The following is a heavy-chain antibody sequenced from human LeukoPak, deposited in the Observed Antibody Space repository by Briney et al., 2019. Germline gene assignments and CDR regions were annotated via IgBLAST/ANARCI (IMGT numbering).Heavy chain of an antibody. CDR2: IIPILGIA. D-gene: IGHD6-13*01. J-gene: IGHJ4*02. CDR1: GGTFSSYA. V-gene: IGHV1-69*04. CDR3: VGIAAAGREYYFDY. Sequence: GSSVKVSCKASGGTFSSYAISWVRQAPGQGLEWMGRIIPILGIANYAQKFQDRVTITADKSTSTAYMELSSLRSEDTAVYYCVGIAAAGREYYFDYWGQGTLVTVSS.